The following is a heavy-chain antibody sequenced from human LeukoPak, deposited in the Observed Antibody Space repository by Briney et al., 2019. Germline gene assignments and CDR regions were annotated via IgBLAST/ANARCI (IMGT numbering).Heavy chain of an antibody. V-gene: IGHV4-34*01. CDR3: ARGPYNIAAAARADE. Sequence: PSETLSLTCAVYGGSFSGYYWSWIRQPPGKGLEGIGEINHSGSTNYNPSLKSRVTISVDTSKNQFSLKLSSVTAADTAVYYCARGPYNIAAAARADEWGQGTLVTVSS. CDR2: INHSGST. CDR1: GGSFSGYY. J-gene: IGHJ4*02. D-gene: IGHD6-13*01.